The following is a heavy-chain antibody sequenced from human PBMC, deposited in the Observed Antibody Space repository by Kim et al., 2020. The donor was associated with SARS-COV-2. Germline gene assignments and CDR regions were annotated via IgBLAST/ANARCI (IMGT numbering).Heavy chain of an antibody. CDR1: GFTFSSYG. V-gene: IGHV3-33*05. CDR3: ARDRCLYGSGSYCPYYYYGMDV. CDR2: ISYDGSNK. J-gene: IGHJ6*02. Sequence: GGSLRLSCAASGFTFSSYGMHWVRQAPGKGLEWVAVISYDGSNKYYADSVKGRFTISRDNSKNTLYLQMNSLRAEDTAVYYCARDRCLYGSGSYCPYYYYGMDVWGQGTTVTVSS. D-gene: IGHD3-10*01.